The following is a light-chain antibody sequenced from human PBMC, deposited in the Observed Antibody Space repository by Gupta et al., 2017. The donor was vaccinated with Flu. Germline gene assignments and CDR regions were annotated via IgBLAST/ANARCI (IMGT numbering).Light chain of an antibody. V-gene: IGKV3D-20*01. CDR1: QSVSGSY. CDR2: DAS. J-gene: IGKJ1*01. CDR3: QQYGTSPTT. Sequence: EIVLTQSPATLSLSPGERATLSCGASQSVSGSYLAWYQQKPGLAPSLLIYDASNRATGIPDRFSGGGSGTDFTLTISRLEPEDFAVYYCQQYGTSPTTFGQGTKVEIK.